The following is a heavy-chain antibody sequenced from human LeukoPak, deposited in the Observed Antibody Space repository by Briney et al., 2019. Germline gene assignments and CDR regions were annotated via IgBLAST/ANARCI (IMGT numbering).Heavy chain of an antibody. J-gene: IGHJ6*03. Sequence: PSETQSLTCTVSGGSISSYYWSWIRQTPGKGLEWIGYIYYSGSTNFNPSLKSRVTISVDTSKNQFSLKMSSVTAADTAVYFCARGGPPGYYYDYYMDVWGKGTTVTISS. CDR3: ARGGPPGYYYDYYMDV. V-gene: IGHV4-59*01. CDR2: IYYSGST. CDR1: GGSISSYY.